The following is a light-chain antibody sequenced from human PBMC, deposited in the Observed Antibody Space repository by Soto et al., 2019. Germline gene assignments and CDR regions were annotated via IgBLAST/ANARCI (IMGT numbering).Light chain of an antibody. CDR2: GAS. V-gene: IGKV3-15*01. Sequence: EIGMTQSPATLSVSPGERATLSCRASQSVSSNFAWYQQKPGQAPRLLIYGASTRATGIPARFSGSGSGTEFTLTISSLQSEDFAVYYCQQYNNWPPLLTFGGGTKVEIK. J-gene: IGKJ4*01. CDR1: QSVSSN. CDR3: QQYNNWPPLLT.